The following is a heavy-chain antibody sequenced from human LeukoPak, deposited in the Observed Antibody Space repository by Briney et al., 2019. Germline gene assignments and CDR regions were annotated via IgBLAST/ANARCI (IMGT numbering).Heavy chain of an antibody. CDR2: IRRDSSQM. V-gene: IGHV3-21*01. CDR1: GFTFSAYS. CDR3: ASEYMDISF. J-gene: IGHJ4*02. Sequence: GGSLRLSCAASGFTFSAYSMNWVRQAPGKGLEWVSSIRRDSSQMYYADSVKGRFTVSRDNAKNSLYPEMNNLRAEDTALYYCASEYMDISFWGQGTLVTVSS. D-gene: IGHD2-2*03.